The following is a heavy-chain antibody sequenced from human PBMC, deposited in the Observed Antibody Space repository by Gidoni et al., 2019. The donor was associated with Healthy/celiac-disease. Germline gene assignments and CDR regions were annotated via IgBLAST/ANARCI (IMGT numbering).Heavy chain of an antibody. CDR3: AKGYSSSWYPFDY. D-gene: IGHD6-13*01. J-gene: IGHJ4*02. CDR1: GFTFDDYA. Sequence: EVQLVESGGGLVQPGRSLRLSCAASGFTFDDYAMHWVRQAPGKGLEWGSGISWNSGSIGYADSVKGRFTISRDNAKNSLYLQMNSLRAEDTALYYCAKGYSSSWYPFDYWGQGTLVTVSS. CDR2: ISWNSGSI. V-gene: IGHV3-9*01.